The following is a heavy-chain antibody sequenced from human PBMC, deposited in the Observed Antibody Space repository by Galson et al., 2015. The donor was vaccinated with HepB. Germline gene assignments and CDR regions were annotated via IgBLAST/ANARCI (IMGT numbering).Heavy chain of an antibody. J-gene: IGHJ6*02. CDR2: ISTRSTYI. D-gene: IGHD1-26*01. V-gene: IGHV3-21*06. CDR1: GFTLGTYF. CDR3: ARVNEGEDAGESYGMDV. Sequence: SLRLSCAASGFTLGTYFMNWVRQAPGKGLECVAYISTRSTYIYYADSLKGRFTISRDDAKNSLYLQMNNLRVDDTAVYYCARVNEGEDAGESYGMDVWGPGATVTVSS.